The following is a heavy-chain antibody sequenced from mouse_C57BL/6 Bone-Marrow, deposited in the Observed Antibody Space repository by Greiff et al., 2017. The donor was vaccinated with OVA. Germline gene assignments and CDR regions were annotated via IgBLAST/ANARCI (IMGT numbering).Heavy chain of an antibody. CDR3: TGIGSNLLNFDY. V-gene: IGHV6-3*01. D-gene: IGHD1-1*01. Sequence: EVMLVESGGGLVQPGGSMKLSCVASGFTFSNYWMNWVRQSPEKGLEWVAQIRLKSDNYATHYAESVKGRFTISRDDSNSSVYLQMNNLRAEDTGIYYCTGIGSNLLNFDYWGQGTTLTVSS. CDR2: IRLKSDNYAT. J-gene: IGHJ2*01. CDR1: GFTFSNYW.